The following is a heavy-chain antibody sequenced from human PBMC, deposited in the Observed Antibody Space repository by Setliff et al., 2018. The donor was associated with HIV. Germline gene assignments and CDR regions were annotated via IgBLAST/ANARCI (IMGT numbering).Heavy chain of an antibody. D-gene: IGHD6-13*01. Sequence: GGSLRLSCATSGFSISSYSMNWVRQAPGKGLEWVSYISGSSSTTYYADSVKGRFAISTDSAKNSLYLQMNSLRAEDTAVYYCARGYSSTWSHWYFDLWGRGTLVTVSS. CDR2: ISGSSSTT. CDR1: GFSISSYS. J-gene: IGHJ2*01. V-gene: IGHV3-48*01. CDR3: ARGYSSTWSHWYFDL.